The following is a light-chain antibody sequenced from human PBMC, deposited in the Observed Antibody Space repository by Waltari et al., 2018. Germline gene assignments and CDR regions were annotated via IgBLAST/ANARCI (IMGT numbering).Light chain of an antibody. CDR1: QSVLYSSNNKNY. J-gene: IGKJ5*01. Sequence: DIVMTQSPDSLAVSLGERATINCKSSQSVLYSSNNKNYLAWYQQKPGQPPTLLIYWASTRESGVPDRFSGSGSGTDFTLTISSLQAEDVAVYYCQQYYSTVSITFGQGTRLEIK. CDR2: WAS. V-gene: IGKV4-1*01. CDR3: QQYYSTVSIT.